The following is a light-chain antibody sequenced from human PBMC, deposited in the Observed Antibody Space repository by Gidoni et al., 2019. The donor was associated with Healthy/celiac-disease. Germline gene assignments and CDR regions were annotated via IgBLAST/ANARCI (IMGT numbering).Light chain of an antibody. CDR1: QGIRTY. V-gene: IGKV1-9*01. Sequence: DIQLTQSPSFLSASVGDRVTITCRASQGIRTYLAWYQQKPGKAPKLLIYAASTLQSGVPSRFSGSGSGTEFTLTISSLQPEDFATYYCQQLNNYPWTFGQGTKVESK. J-gene: IGKJ1*01. CDR2: AAS. CDR3: QQLNNYPWT.